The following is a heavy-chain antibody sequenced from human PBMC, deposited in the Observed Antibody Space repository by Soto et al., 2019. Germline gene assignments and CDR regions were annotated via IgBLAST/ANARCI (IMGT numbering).Heavy chain of an antibody. CDR1: GGSISSGGYY. J-gene: IGHJ3*02. V-gene: IGHV4-30-4*08. Sequence: SETLSLTCTVSGGSISSGGYYWSWIRQHPGKDLEWIGYIYHSGTTYYNPSLRSRVTISVDTSKSQFSLRLSSVTAADTAVYYCAREADYGGNAFDIWGQGTTVTVSS. CDR3: AREADYGGNAFDI. D-gene: IGHD2-15*01. CDR2: IYHSGTT.